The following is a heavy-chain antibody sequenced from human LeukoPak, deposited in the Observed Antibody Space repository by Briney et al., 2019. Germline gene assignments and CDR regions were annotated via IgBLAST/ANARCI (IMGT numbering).Heavy chain of an antibody. J-gene: IGHJ6*03. CDR2: INPNSGGT. CDR1: GHTFTGYY. D-gene: IGHD3-10*01. CDR3: ARDREELLWFGESTHYYMDV. V-gene: IGHV1-2*02. Sequence: ASVKVSCKASGHTFTGYYMHWVRQAPGRGLEWMGWINPNSGGTNYAQKFQGRVTMTRDTSISTAYMELSRLRSDDTAVYYCARDREELLWFGESTHYYMDVWGKGTTVTISS.